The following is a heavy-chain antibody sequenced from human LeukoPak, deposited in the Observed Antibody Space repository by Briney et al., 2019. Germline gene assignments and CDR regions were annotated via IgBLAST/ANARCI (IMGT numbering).Heavy chain of an antibody. J-gene: IGHJ4*02. CDR3: ATGYGDFRVEGRYFYS. V-gene: IGHV4-59*01. D-gene: IGHD4-17*01. Sequence: SETLSLTCTVSGGSISSYYWSWIRQPPGKGLEWIGYIYYSGSTNYNPSLKSRVTISVDTSKNQFSLNLSSVTAADTAVYYCATGYGDFRVEGRYFYSWGQGTLVTVSS. CDR2: IYYSGST. CDR1: GGSISSYY.